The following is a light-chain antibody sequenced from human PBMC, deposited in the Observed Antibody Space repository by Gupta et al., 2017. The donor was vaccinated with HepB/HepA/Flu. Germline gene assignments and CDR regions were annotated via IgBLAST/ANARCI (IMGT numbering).Light chain of an antibody. V-gene: IGLV3-19*01. CDR1: SLRSYY. CDR2: VKN. J-gene: IGLJ2*01. CDR3: YSRDNSSNQRCV. Sequence: SSELTQDPAVSVALGQTVRITCQGDSLRSYYASWYQQQPGQAPSLGIYVKNNRPSGIPDRFSCSSSGNTDSSTITGAQAEDEADYDYYSRDNSSNQRCVFGGGTKMTVL.